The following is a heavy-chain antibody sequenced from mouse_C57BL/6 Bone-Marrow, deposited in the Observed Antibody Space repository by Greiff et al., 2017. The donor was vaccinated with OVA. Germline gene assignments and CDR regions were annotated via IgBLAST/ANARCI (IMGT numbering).Heavy chain of an antibody. CDR3: ARGGGWFLRGAY. V-gene: IGHV1-81*01. CDR2: IYPRSGNT. D-gene: IGHD2-3*01. J-gene: IGHJ3*01. CDR1: GYTFTSYG. Sequence: VQLQQSGAELARPGASVKLSCKASGYTFTSYGISWVKQRTGQGLEWIGEIYPRSGNTYYNEKFKGKATLTADKSSSTAYMELRSLTSEDSAVYFCARGGGWFLRGAYWGQGTLVTVSA.